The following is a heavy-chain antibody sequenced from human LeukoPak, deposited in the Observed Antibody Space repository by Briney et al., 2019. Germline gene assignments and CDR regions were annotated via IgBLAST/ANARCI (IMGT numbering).Heavy chain of an antibody. J-gene: IGHJ4*02. V-gene: IGHV1-2*04. D-gene: IGHD3-9*01. CDR1: GYTFTVYY. CDR2: INPNSGGT. CDR3: ARVLRYFDWPDY. Sequence: GASVRVPCKASGYTFTVYYMHWVRQAPGQGREWMGWINPNSGGTNYAQKFQGWVTITRDTSISTAYMELSRLRSDDTAVYYCARVLRYFDWPDYWGQGTLVTVSS.